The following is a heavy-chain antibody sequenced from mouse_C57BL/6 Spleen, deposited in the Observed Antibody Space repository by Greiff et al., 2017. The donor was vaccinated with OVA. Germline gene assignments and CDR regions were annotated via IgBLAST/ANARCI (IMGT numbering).Heavy chain of an antibody. CDR1: GYTFTSYW. J-gene: IGHJ2*01. Sequence: VQLQQSGAELVRPGTSVKLSCKASGYTFTSYWMHWVKQRPGQGLEWIGVIDPSDSYTNYNQKFKGKATLTVDTSSSAAYMQLSSLTSEDSAVYYCARVGYYGSSPYYFDYWGQGTTLTVSS. V-gene: IGHV1-59*01. CDR3: ARVGYYGSSPYYFDY. CDR2: IDPSDSYT. D-gene: IGHD1-1*01.